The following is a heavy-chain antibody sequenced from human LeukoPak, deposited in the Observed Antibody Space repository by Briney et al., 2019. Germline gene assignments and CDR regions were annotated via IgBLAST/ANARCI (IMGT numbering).Heavy chain of an antibody. V-gene: IGHV4-30-4*01. CDR2: IYYSGST. CDR3: ARVGGVVTSAPQLDY. CDR1: GGSISSGDYY. D-gene: IGHD4-17*01. Sequence: TSETLSLTCTVSGGSISSGDYYWSWIRQPPGKGLEWIGYIYYSGSTYYNPSLKSRVTISVDTSENQFSLKLSSVTAADTAVYYCARVGGVVTSAPQLDYWGQGTLVTVSS. J-gene: IGHJ4*02.